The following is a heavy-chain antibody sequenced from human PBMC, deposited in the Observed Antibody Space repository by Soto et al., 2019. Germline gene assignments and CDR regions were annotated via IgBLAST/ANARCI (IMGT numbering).Heavy chain of an antibody. CDR1: SGSISSSNW. CDR2: IYHSGST. Sequence: SETLSLTCAVSSGSISSSNWWSWVRQPPGKGLEWIGEIYHSGSTNYNPSLKSRVTISVDKSKNQFSLKLSSVTAADTAVYYCARDWGYGSGNNWFDPWGQGTLVTVSS. CDR3: ARDWGYGSGNNWFDP. J-gene: IGHJ5*02. V-gene: IGHV4-4*02. D-gene: IGHD3-10*01.